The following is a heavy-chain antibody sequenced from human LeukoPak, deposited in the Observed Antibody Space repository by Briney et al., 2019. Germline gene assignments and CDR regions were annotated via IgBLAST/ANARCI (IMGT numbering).Heavy chain of an antibody. V-gene: IGHV1-2*02. Sequence: ASVKVSCKASGYTFTGYYIHWVRQAPGQGLEWMGWINPNSGGTNYAQKFQGRVTMTRDTSISTAYMELSRLRSDDTAVYYCARERIAAAGYDAFDIWGQGTMVTVSS. CDR2: INPNSGGT. CDR1: GYTFTGYY. CDR3: ARERIAAAGYDAFDI. J-gene: IGHJ3*02. D-gene: IGHD6-13*01.